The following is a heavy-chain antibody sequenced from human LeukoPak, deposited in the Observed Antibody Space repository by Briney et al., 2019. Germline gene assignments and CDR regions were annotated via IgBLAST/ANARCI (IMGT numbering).Heavy chain of an antibody. CDR2: IYYSGSI. V-gene: IGHV4-59*01. Sequence: SETLSLTCTVSGASISSYYWSWIRQPPGKGLEWIGDIYYSGSIKYNPSLKSRVTMSVDTSKNQFSLKLSSVTAADTAIYYCARENPSGYYNRPIDYWGQGTLVAVSS. CDR1: GASISSYY. J-gene: IGHJ4*02. D-gene: IGHD3-22*01. CDR3: ARENPSGYYNRPIDY.